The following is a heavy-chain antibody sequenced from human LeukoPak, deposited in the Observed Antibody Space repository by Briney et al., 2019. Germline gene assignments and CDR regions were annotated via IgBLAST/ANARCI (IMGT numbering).Heavy chain of an antibody. D-gene: IGHD6-6*01. Sequence: SETLSLTCTVSGGSISSSSYYWSWIRQPPGKGLEWIGEINHSGSTNYNPSLKSRVTISVDTSKNQFSLKLSSVTAADTAVYYCARVIAARFDYWGQGTLVTVSS. CDR2: INHSGST. CDR1: GGSISSSSYY. V-gene: IGHV4-39*07. J-gene: IGHJ4*02. CDR3: ARVIAARFDY.